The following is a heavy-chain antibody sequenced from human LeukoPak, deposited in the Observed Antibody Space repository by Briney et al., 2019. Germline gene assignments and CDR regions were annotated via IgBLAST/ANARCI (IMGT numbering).Heavy chain of an antibody. D-gene: IGHD6-19*01. CDR3: ARDGQWRYFDY. J-gene: IGHJ4*02. CDR1: GFTFSSYG. CDR2: IRYDGSNK. V-gene: IGHV3-30*02. Sequence: PGGSLRLSCAASGFTFSSYGMHWVRQAPGKGLEWVAFIRYDGSNKYYADSVKGRFTISRDNSKNTLYLHMKSLRAEDTAVYYCARDGQWRYFDYWGQGTLVTVSS.